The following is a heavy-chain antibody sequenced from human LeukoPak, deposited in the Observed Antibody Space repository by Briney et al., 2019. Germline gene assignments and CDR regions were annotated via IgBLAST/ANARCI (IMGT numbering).Heavy chain of an antibody. Sequence: GRSLRLSCAASGFTFSSYGMHWVRQAPGKGLEWVAVIWYDGSNKYYADSVKGRFTISRDNSKNTLYLQMNSLRAEDTAVYYCARARDILTGQYYFDYWGQGTLVTVSS. CDR2: IWYDGSNK. CDR1: GFTFSSYG. D-gene: IGHD3-9*01. CDR3: ARARDILTGQYYFDY. J-gene: IGHJ4*02. V-gene: IGHV3-33*01.